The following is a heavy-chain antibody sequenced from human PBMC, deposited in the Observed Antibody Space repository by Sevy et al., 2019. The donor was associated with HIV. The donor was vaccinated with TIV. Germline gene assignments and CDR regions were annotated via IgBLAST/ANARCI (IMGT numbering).Heavy chain of an antibody. J-gene: IGHJ4*02. V-gene: IGHV3-7*01. CDR2: LKQDGSEK. Sequence: GGSLRLSCAASGFTFSSYWMSWVRQAPGKGLEWVANLKQDGSEKDYVDSVKGRFTISRDNAKNSLYLQMNSLRAEDTAVYYCARDRSYYDFWSGYGGYFDYWGQGTLVTVSS. CDR3: ARDRSYYDFWSGYGGYFDY. CDR1: GFTFSSYW. D-gene: IGHD3-3*01.